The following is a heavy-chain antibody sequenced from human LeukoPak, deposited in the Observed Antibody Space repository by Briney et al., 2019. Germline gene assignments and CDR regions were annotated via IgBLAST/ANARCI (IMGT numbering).Heavy chain of an antibody. CDR1: GFTFSIYS. D-gene: IGHD3-22*01. CDR2: ISSSSSYI. Sequence: GGSLRLSCAASGFTFSIYSMNWVRQAPGKGLELVASISSSSSYIYYADSVKGRFTISRDNAKNSLYLQMNSLRAEDTAVYYCARSSYYYDSSGYYGASDAFDIWGQGTMVTVSS. J-gene: IGHJ3*02. V-gene: IGHV3-21*01. CDR3: ARSSYYYDSSGYYGASDAFDI.